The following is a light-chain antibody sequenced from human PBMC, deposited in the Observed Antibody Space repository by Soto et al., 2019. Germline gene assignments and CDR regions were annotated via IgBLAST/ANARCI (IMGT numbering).Light chain of an antibody. Sequence: QSVLTQPPSVSEAPRQRVTISCSGSSSNIGNNAVNWYQQLPGKAPKLLIYSDDLLPSGVSDRFAGSNSGTSASLAISGLQSEDEADYYCAAWDDSLNGLVFGGGTKLTVL. CDR1: SSNIGNNA. J-gene: IGLJ2*01. CDR3: AAWDDSLNGLV. V-gene: IGLV1-36*01. CDR2: SDD.